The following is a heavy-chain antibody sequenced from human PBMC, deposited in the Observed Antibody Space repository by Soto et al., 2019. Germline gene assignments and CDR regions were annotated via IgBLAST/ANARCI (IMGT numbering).Heavy chain of an antibody. J-gene: IGHJ4*02. CDR3: ARARRDGYKRYFEF. Sequence: SLTRSPARTVCAVCITCYLPCWIRHSPGKGLDGMGSISFSGTTYSNPALKGRAALSVDTSENHLSLTLNSVTSADTAVYFCARARRDGYKRYFEFWGQGT. D-gene: IGHD1-1*01. CDR2: ISFSGTT. CDR1: AVCITCYL. V-gene: IGHV4-59*13.